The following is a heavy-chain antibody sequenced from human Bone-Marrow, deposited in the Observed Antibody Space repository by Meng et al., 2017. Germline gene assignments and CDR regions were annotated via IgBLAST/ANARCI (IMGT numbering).Heavy chain of an antibody. CDR3: TRPHQESYDILTGYFVY. V-gene: IGHV3-73*01. Sequence: GGSLRLSCAASGFTFSGSAMHWVRQASGKGLEWVGRIRSKANSYATAYAASVKGRFTISRDDSKNTVYLQMNSLKTEDTAVYYCTRPHQESYDILTGYFVYWGQGTLVTVSS. J-gene: IGHJ4*02. D-gene: IGHD3-9*01. CDR1: GFTFSGSA. CDR2: IRSKANSYAT.